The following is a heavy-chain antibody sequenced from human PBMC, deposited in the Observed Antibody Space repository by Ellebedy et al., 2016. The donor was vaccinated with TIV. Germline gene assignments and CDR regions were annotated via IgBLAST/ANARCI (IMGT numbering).Heavy chain of an antibody. CDR3: ARDRFGVPLRYEDY. CDR1: GYRFTYNY. Sequence: ASVKVSCKASGYRFTYNYIHWVRQAPGQGLEWVGWINPNSGGTNYAQKFQGRVIMTGDTSISTAYMELNRLTSDDTAVYFCARDRFGVPLRYEDYWGQGTLVAVSS. D-gene: IGHD3-16*01. CDR2: INPNSGGT. V-gene: IGHV1-2*02. J-gene: IGHJ4*02.